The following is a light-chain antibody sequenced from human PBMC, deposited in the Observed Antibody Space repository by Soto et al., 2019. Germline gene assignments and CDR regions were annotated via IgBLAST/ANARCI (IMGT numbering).Light chain of an antibody. CDR2: DAS. V-gene: IGKV1-5*01. Sequence: DIQMTQSPSTLSASVGDRVTITCRASQSISSWLAWYQQKLGRAPRLLIYDASSLESGVPSRFSGSGYGTEFTLIISSLQPHDFATYYCQQYNTYSSLTFGGGTKVDIK. CDR1: QSISSW. J-gene: IGKJ4*01. CDR3: QQYNTYSSLT.